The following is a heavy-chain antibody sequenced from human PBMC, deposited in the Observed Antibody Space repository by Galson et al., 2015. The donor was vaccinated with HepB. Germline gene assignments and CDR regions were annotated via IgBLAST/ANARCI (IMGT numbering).Heavy chain of an antibody. CDR1: GFTFSNAW. CDR2: IKSKTDGGTT. Sequence: SLRLSCAASGFTFSNAWMSWVRQAPGKGLEWVGRIKSKTDGGTTDYAAPVKGRFTISRDDSKNTLYLQMNSLKTEDTAVYYCTTDLYCSSTSCRLRLWDYWGQGTLVTVSS. J-gene: IGHJ4*02. V-gene: IGHV3-15*01. D-gene: IGHD2-2*01. CDR3: TTDLYCSSTSCRLRLWDY.